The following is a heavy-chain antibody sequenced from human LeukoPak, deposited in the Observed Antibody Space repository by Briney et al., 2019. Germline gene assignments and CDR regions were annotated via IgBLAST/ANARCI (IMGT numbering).Heavy chain of an antibody. D-gene: IGHD3-22*01. V-gene: IGHV4-34*01. CDR3: ARPFSDYDSSGYYPY. CDR1: GGSFSGYY. J-gene: IGHJ4*02. Sequence: SETLSLTCAVYGGSFSGYYWSWIRQPPGKGLGWIGEINHSGSTNYNPSLKSRVTISVDTSKNQFSLKLSSVTAADTAVYYCARPFSDYDSSGYYPYWGQGSLVTVSS. CDR2: INHSGST.